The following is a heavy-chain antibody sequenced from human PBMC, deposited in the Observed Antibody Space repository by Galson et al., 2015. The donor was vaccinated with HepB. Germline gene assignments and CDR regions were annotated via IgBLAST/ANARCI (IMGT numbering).Heavy chain of an antibody. Sequence: SLRLSCAASGFTFSSYSMNWVRQPPGKGLEWVSSISSSSDYIYYADSVKGRFAVSRDNAKNSLYLQMNNLRAEDTALYYCASAPGERITIVGTLDYYYYMDVWGRGTTVTVSS. CDR3: ASAPGERITIVGTLDYYYYMDV. V-gene: IGHV3-21*01. J-gene: IGHJ6*03. CDR2: ISSSSDYI. CDR1: GFTFSSYS. D-gene: IGHD3-3*01.